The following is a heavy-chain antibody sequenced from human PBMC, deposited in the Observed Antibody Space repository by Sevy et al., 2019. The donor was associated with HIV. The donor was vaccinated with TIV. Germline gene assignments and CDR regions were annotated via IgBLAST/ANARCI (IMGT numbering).Heavy chain of an antibody. V-gene: IGHV3-30*04. D-gene: IGHD6-6*01. CDR2: ISYHGRNQ. J-gene: IGHJ4*02. Sequence: GGSLRLSCAASGFTFSDYAIHWVRQAPGKGLKWLAVISYHGRNQFYADSVRGRFTISRDDSKNTVYLQMNSLRPDDTAVYYCARKQFVLPFDYWGQGTLVTVSS. CDR3: ARKQFVLPFDY. CDR1: GFTFSDYA.